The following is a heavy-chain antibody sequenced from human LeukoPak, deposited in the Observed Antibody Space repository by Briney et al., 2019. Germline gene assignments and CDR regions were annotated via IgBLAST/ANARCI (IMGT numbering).Heavy chain of an antibody. Sequence: GGSLRLSCAASGFTFSDYYMSWIRQAPGKGLEWVSYISSSGSTIYYADSVKGRFTISRDNAKNSLYLQMNSLRAEDTAVYYCARGYPDYYDSSGYFGYWGQGTLVTVSS. J-gene: IGHJ4*02. CDR1: GFTFSDYY. V-gene: IGHV3-11*04. D-gene: IGHD3-22*01. CDR3: ARGYPDYYDSSGYFGY. CDR2: ISSSGSTI.